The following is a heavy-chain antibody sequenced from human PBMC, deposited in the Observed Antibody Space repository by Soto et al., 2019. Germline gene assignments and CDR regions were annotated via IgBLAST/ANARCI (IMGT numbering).Heavy chain of an antibody. CDR3: ARDGLPLLWFGESYNWFDP. Sequence: SETLSLTCAVYGGSFSGYYWSWIRQPPGKGLEWIGEINHSGSTNYNPSLKSRVTISVDTSKNQFSLKLSSVTAEDTAVYYCARDGLPLLWFGESYNWFDPWGQGTLVTVSS. CDR2: INHSGST. J-gene: IGHJ5*02. V-gene: IGHV4-34*01. D-gene: IGHD3-10*01. CDR1: GGSFSGYY.